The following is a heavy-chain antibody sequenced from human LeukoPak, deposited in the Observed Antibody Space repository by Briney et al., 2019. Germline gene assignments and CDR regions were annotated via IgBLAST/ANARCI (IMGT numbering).Heavy chain of an antibody. D-gene: IGHD2-8*01. V-gene: IGHV3-7*01. J-gene: IGHJ4*02. CDR1: GFTFSNHW. Sequence: GGSVRLSCAASGFTFSNHWMSWVRQAPGKGLEWVANIKQDGSEKDYVDSVKGRFTISRDNAKKSVHLQMNGLTVEDTAVYYCADPGVGFWGQGTLVTVSS. CDR2: IKQDGSEK. CDR3: ADPGVGF.